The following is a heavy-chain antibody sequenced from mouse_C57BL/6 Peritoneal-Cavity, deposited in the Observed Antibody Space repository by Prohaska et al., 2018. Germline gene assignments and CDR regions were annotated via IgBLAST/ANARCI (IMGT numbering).Heavy chain of an antibody. Sequence: EVQLLEAGGGLVQPGGSRGLSCEGSGFTFSGFWMSWVRQTPGQTLEWIVDINSDGSEINYASSIKERFTIVRDNDKSTVYMHMSNVRSEDTATYFCMRYGNYWYFDVWGTGTTVTVSS. D-gene: IGHD2-1*01. CDR1: GFTFSGFW. CDR3: MRYGNYWYFDV. V-gene: IGHV11-2*01. J-gene: IGHJ1*03. CDR2: INSDGSEI.